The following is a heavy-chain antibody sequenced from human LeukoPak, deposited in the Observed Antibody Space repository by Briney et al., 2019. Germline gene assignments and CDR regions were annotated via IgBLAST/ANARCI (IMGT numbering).Heavy chain of an antibody. Sequence: ASVKVSCKASGYTFTGYYMHWVRQAPGQGLEWMGRINPNSGGTNYAQKFQGRVTMTRDTSISTAYMELSRLRSDDTAVYYCAREPNCYDSIIVDYWGQGTLVTVSS. D-gene: IGHD3-22*01. V-gene: IGHV1-2*06. CDR1: GYTFTGYY. CDR3: AREPNCYDSIIVDY. J-gene: IGHJ4*02. CDR2: INPNSGGT.